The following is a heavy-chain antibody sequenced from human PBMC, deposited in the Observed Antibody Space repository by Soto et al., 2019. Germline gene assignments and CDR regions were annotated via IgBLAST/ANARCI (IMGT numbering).Heavy chain of an antibody. CDR1: GFTFSSYS. CDR3: GRGLCRATPRSAFDI. Sequence: GGSLRLSCAASGFTFSSYSMNWVRQAPGKGLEWVSSISSSSSYIYYADSVKGRFTISRDNAKNSLYLQMNSLRAEDTAVYYYGRGLCRATPRSAFDIWGQGTMVTVSS. CDR2: ISSSSSYI. J-gene: IGHJ3*02. D-gene: IGHD1-1*01. V-gene: IGHV3-21*01.